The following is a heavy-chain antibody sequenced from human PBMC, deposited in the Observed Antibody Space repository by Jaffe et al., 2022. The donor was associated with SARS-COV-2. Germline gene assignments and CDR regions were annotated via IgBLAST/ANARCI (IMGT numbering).Heavy chain of an antibody. CDR3: ARVQDYYDSSGYYSNWFDP. V-gene: IGHV4-61*02. D-gene: IGHD3-22*01. CDR2: IYTSGST. J-gene: IGHJ5*02. Sequence: QVQLQESGPGLVKPSQTLSLTCTVSGGSISSGSYYWSWIRQPAGKGLEWIGRIYTSGSTNYNPSLKSRVTISVDTSKNQFSLKLSSVTAADTAVYYCARVQDYYDSSGYYSNWFDPWGQGTLVTVSS. CDR1: GGSISSGSYY.